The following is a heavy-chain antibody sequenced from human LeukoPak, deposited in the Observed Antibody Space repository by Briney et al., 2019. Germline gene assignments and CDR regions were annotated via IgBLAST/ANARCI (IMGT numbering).Heavy chain of an antibody. CDR1: GFTFSTYA. J-gene: IGHJ4*02. Sequence: LSGGSLRVSCTASGFTFSTYAMHWVRQAPGKGLEWVSTIYSGGNTYYADSVKGRFTISRDNSKNTLFLQMNSLRAEDTAVYYCARDRAVPGRGYYFDYWGQGTLVTVSS. CDR3: ARDRAVPGRGYYFDY. CDR2: IYSGGNT. D-gene: IGHD6-19*01. V-gene: IGHV3-53*01.